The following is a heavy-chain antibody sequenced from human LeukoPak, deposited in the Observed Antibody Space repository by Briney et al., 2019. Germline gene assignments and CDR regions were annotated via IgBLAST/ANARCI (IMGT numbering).Heavy chain of an antibody. Sequence: SETLSLTCAVYGGSFSSYYWSWIRQPPGKGLEWIGEINLSGSTNYNPSLKSRVTISEDTSKNQFSLKLSSVTAADTAVYYCARVQYSSSSFFLYDYWGQGTLVTVSS. CDR2: INLSGST. CDR1: GGSFSSYY. D-gene: IGHD6-6*01. CDR3: ARVQYSSSSFFLYDY. J-gene: IGHJ4*02. V-gene: IGHV4-34*01.